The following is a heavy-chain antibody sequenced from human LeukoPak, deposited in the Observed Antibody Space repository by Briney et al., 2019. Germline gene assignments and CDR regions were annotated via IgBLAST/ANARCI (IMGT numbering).Heavy chain of an antibody. CDR2: INPNSGGT. D-gene: IGHD2/OR15-2a*01. CDR1: GYTFTGYY. J-gene: IGHJ4*02. V-gene: IGHV1-2*02. Sequence: GASVKVSCKASGYTFTGYYMHWVRQAPGQGLERMGWINPNSGGTNYAQKFQGRVTMTRDTSISTAYMELSRLRSDDTAVYYCARGKRYNNQSKYRNTYYFDYWGQGTLVTVSS. CDR3: ARGKRYNNQSKYRNTYYFDY.